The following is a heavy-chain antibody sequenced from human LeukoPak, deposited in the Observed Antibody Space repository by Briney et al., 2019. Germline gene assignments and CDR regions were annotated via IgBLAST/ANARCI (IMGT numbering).Heavy chain of an antibody. CDR1: GFTFDDYA. V-gene: IGHV3-9*01. CDR3: AKDISLDASGYEPYYFDY. D-gene: IGHD5-12*01. Sequence: GGSLRLSCAASGFTFDDYAMHWVRQAPGKGLEWVSGISWNSGSIGYADSVKGRFTISRDNAKNSLYLQMNSLRAEDTALYYCAKDISLDASGYEPYYFDYWGQGTLVTVSS. CDR2: ISWNSGSI. J-gene: IGHJ4*02.